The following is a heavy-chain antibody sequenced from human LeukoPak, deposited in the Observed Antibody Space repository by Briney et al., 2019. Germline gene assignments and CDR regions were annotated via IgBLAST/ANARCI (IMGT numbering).Heavy chain of an antibody. CDR3: ARDYYDSSGYSDY. Sequence: SETLSLTCAVYGGSFSGYYWSWIRQPPGKGLEWIGEISHSGSTNYNPSLKSRVTISVDTSKNQFSLKLSSVTAADTAVYYCARDYYDSSGYSDYWGQGTLVTVSS. J-gene: IGHJ4*02. CDR1: GGSFSGYY. V-gene: IGHV4-34*01. D-gene: IGHD3-22*01. CDR2: ISHSGST.